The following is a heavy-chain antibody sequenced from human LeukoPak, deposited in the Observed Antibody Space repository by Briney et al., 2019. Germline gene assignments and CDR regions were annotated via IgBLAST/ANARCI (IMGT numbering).Heavy chain of an antibody. J-gene: IGHJ4*02. CDR1: GVSFNNAW. Sequence: PGGSLRLSCAASGVSFNNAWMNWVRQAPGKGLEWVGRIKRIGSGGTEDYSAPVKGRFTISRDDSKNMLYLQMSSLNTEDTAIYYCTKILAGTGVEPMIDLWGQGTLVTVSS. D-gene: IGHD1-14*01. CDR3: TKILAGTGVEPMIDL. CDR2: IKRIGSGGTE. V-gene: IGHV3-15*01.